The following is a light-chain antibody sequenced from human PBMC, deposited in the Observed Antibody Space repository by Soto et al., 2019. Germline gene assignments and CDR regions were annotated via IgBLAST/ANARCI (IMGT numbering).Light chain of an antibody. Sequence: DIQMTQSPSSLSTSVGDRVTITCRASQRINTYLNWYQQKPGKAPKLLIYSASSLYSGVPSRFSGSGSGTDFTLTISSLQAEDFATYYCQQSYSTPNTFGQGTKLEIK. J-gene: IGKJ2*01. V-gene: IGKV1-39*01. CDR3: QQSYSTPNT. CDR1: QRINTY. CDR2: SAS.